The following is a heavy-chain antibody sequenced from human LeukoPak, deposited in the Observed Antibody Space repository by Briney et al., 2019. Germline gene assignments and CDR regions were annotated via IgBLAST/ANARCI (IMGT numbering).Heavy chain of an antibody. CDR1: GGYISSYY. D-gene: IGHD4-17*01. J-gene: IGHJ5*02. CDR2: IYYSGST. V-gene: IGHV4-59*01. CDR3: ARDHDTDYGAQRVFDP. Sequence: SETLSLTCTVSGGYISSYYWSSIRQPPGKGLEWVGYIYYSGSTNYNPSLKSRVTISVDTSNNQFSLKLSSVTAADTAVYYCARDHDTDYGAQRVFDPWDQGTLVTVSS.